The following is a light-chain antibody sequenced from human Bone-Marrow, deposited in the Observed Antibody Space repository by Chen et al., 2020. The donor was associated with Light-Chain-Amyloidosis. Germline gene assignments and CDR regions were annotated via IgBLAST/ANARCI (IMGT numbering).Light chain of an antibody. CDR1: SLRSYY. CDR2: GKN. Sequence: SSELTQDPAVSVALGQTVRITCQGDSLRSYYASWYQQKPGQAPVLVIYGKNNRPSGIPDRFSGSSSGNTASLTITVAQAEDEADYYCNSRDSSGNQVFGGGTKLTVL. V-gene: IGLV3-19*01. CDR3: NSRDSSGNQV. J-gene: IGLJ3*02.